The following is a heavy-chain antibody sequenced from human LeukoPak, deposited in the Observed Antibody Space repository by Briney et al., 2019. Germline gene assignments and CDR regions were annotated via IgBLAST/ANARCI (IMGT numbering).Heavy chain of an antibody. Sequence: GSLRLSCAASGFTFSNAWMSWVRQAPGKGLEWIGSIYYSGSTYYNPSLKSRVTISVDTSKNQFSLKLSSVTAADTAVYYCASDGNLWYFDYWGQGTLVTVSS. V-gene: IGHV4-4*02. CDR1: GFTFSNAW. CDR2: IYYSGST. D-gene: IGHD2/OR15-2a*01. CDR3: ASDGNLWYFDY. J-gene: IGHJ4*02.